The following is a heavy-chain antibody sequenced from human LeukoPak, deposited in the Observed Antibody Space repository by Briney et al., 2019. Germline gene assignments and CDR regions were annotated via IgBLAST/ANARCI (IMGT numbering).Heavy chain of an antibody. Sequence: PGRSLRLSCAASGFTFSSYGMHWVRQAPGKGLEWVAVISYDGSNKYYADSVKGRFTISRDNSKNTLYLQMNSLRAEDTAVYYCARVYSAPYYDFWSGPGYMDVWGKGTTVTVSS. J-gene: IGHJ6*03. D-gene: IGHD3-3*01. CDR2: ISYDGSNK. CDR3: ARVYSAPYYDFWSGPGYMDV. V-gene: IGHV3-30*03. CDR1: GFTFSSYG.